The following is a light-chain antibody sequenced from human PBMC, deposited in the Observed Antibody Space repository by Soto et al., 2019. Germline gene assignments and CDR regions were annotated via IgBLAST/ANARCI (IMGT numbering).Light chain of an antibody. V-gene: IGLV2-14*01. CDR2: EVS. Sequence: QSVLTQPAPVSGSPGQSITLSCTGTSSDVGGYNYVSWYQQHPGKAPKLMIYEVSNRPSGVSNRFSGSKSGNTASLTISGLQAEDEADYYCNSYASSGTLVFGTGTKVTVL. J-gene: IGLJ1*01. CDR3: NSYASSGTLV. CDR1: SSDVGGYNY.